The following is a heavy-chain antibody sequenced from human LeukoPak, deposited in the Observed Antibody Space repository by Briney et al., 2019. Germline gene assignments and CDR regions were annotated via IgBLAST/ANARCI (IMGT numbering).Heavy chain of an antibody. CDR1: GFTFSDYY. Sequence: GGSLRLSCAASGFTFSDYYMSWIRQAPGKGLEWVSYISSSSSTIYYADSVKGRFTISRDNAKNSLYLQMNSLRDEDTAVYYCARGGAIVATISAFDIWGQGTMVTVSS. CDR3: ARGGAIVATISAFDI. J-gene: IGHJ3*02. V-gene: IGHV3-11*04. CDR2: ISSSSSTI. D-gene: IGHD5-12*01.